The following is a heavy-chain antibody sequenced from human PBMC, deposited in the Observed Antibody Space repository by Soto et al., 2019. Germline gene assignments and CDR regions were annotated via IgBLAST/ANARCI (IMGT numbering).Heavy chain of an antibody. CDR3: ARGYCSGGSCYSVYYYYYGMDV. CDR2: IIPILGIA. D-gene: IGHD2-15*01. V-gene: IGHV1-69*02. CDR1: GGTFSSYT. J-gene: IGHJ6*02. Sequence: SVKVSCKASGGTFSSYTISWVRQAPGQGLEWMGRIIPILGIANYAQKFQGRVTITADKSTSTAYMELSSLRSEDTAVYYCARGYCSGGSCYSVYYYYYGMDVWG.